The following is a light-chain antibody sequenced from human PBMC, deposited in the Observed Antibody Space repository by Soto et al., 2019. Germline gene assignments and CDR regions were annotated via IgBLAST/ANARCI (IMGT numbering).Light chain of an antibody. CDR2: DAS. J-gene: IGKJ4*02. V-gene: IGKV3-15*01. CDR3: QQLLHWCP. Sequence: THTPTTLFVSPAETATLSCRARQNSDNKLVWYQQKPGQVPRLLIYDASTRATGIPARFIGSGCGTDTTLTFSLLQSEDFAFYYCQQLLHWCPLAEGTKVDIK. CDR1: QNSDNK.